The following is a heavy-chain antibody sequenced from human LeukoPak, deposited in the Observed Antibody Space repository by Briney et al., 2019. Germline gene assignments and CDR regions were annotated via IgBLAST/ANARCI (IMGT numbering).Heavy chain of an antibody. Sequence: PSETLSLTCTVSGGSISSYYWSWIRQPPGKGLEWIGSIYYSGSTYYNPSLKSRVTISVDTSKNQFSLKLSSVTAADTAVYYCARQRRIQLWSVGFDYWGQGTLVTVSS. CDR2: IYYSGST. J-gene: IGHJ4*02. CDR3: ARQRRIQLWSVGFDY. V-gene: IGHV4-39*01. CDR1: GGSISSYY. D-gene: IGHD5-18*01.